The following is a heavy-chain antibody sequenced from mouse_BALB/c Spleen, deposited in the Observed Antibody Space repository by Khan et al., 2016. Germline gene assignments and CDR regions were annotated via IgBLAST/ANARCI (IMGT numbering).Heavy chain of an antibody. V-gene: IGHV9-1*02. CDR2: IDTYSGET. Sequence: QIQLVQSGPDLKKPGETVKISCKASGYTFTSYGMNWVKQAPGKGLKWMGWIDTYSGETKYADDFKGRFVFSLDTSASTAYLQINHLKNEDMAIYFCAREGGTTGVAPGFFDGWGAGTTVTVSS. J-gene: IGHJ1*01. CDR3: AREGGTTGVAPGFFDG. CDR1: GYTFTSYG. D-gene: IGHD1-1*01.